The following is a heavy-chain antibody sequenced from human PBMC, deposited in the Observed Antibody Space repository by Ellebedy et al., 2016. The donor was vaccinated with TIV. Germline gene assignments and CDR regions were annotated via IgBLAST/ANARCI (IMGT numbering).Heavy chain of an antibody. CDR1: RFTFSNYG. D-gene: IGHD3-16*01. CDR3: GKGRGHSYESGYIDF. CDR2: ISYDGNKK. V-gene: IGHV3-30*18. J-gene: IGHJ4*02. Sequence: GGSLRLXCAASRFTFSNYGMHWVRQAPGEGLEWVAIISYDGNKKYYADSVKGRFTVSRDNSKNTLYLEMNSLRAEDTAVYYCGKGRGHSYESGYIDFWGQGTLVTVSS.